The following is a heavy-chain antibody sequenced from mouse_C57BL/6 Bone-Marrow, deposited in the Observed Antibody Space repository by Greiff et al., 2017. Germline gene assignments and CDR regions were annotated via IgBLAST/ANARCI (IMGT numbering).Heavy chain of an antibody. Sequence: VQRVESGAELAKPGASVKLSCKASGYTFTSYWMHWVKQRPGQGLEWIGYINPSSGYTKYNQKFKDKATLTADKSSSTAYMQLSSLTYEDSAVYYCARVYGNYLSYFDYWGQGTTLTVSS. CDR2: INPSSGYT. V-gene: IGHV1-7*01. CDR3: ARVYGNYLSYFDY. CDR1: GYTFTSYW. J-gene: IGHJ2*01. D-gene: IGHD2-1*01.